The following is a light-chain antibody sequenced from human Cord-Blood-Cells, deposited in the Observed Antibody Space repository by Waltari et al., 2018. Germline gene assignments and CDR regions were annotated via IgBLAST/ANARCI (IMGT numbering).Light chain of an antibody. CDR2: WAS. Sequence: DIVMPQSPASLAVSLGERATLHCKSRQSVLYSSNNKNYLAWYQQKQGQPPKLLIYWASTRESGVPDRFSGSGSGTDFTLTISSLQAEDVAVYYCQQYYSTPYTFGQGTKLEIK. CDR1: QSVLYSSNNKNY. V-gene: IGKV4-1*01. J-gene: IGKJ2*01. CDR3: QQYYSTPYT.